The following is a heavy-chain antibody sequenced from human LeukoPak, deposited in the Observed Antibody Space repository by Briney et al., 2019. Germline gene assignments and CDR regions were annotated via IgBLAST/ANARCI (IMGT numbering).Heavy chain of an antibody. CDR3: IRGGVDY. J-gene: IGHJ4*02. Sequence: GGSLRLSCAASGFTFSSYWMHWVRQAPRKGLVWVSRINGDGSITTYADSVKGRFTISRDNAKNTVYLQMKSLRAEDTAVYYCIRGGVDYWGQGALVTVSS. D-gene: IGHD3-10*01. V-gene: IGHV3-74*01. CDR2: INGDGSIT. CDR1: GFTFSSYW.